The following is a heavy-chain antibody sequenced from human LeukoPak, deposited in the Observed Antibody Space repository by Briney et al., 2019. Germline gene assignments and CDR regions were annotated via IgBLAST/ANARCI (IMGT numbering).Heavy chain of an antibody. Sequence: GGSLRLSCAASGFTFSSYAMSWVRQAPGKGLEWVSSISSSSSYIYYADSVKGRFTISRDNAKNSLYLQMSSLRAEDTAVYYCARDRTVKVVPAAEIDYWGQGTLVTVSS. V-gene: IGHV3-21*01. D-gene: IGHD2-2*01. CDR3: ARDRTVKVVPAAEIDY. CDR2: ISSSSSYI. J-gene: IGHJ4*02. CDR1: GFTFSSYA.